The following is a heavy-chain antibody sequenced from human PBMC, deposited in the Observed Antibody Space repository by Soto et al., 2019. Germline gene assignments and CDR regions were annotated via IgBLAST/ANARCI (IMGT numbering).Heavy chain of an antibody. CDR3: ARGGYSSSWYHYYGMDV. Sequence: GPSVKVSCTASGYTFTSYDINWVRQATGQGLEWMGWMNPNSGNTGYAQKFQGRVTMTRNTSISTAYMELSSLRSEDTAVYYCARGGYSSSWYHYYGMDVWGQGTTVTVS. J-gene: IGHJ6*02. V-gene: IGHV1-8*01. CDR1: GYTFTSYD. CDR2: MNPNSGNT. D-gene: IGHD6-13*01.